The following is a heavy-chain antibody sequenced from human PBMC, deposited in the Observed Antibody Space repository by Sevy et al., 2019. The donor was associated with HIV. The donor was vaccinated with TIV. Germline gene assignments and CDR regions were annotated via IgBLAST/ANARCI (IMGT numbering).Heavy chain of an antibody. V-gene: IGHV3-7*01. CDR3: ARLSTGWYNY. D-gene: IGHD6-19*01. CDR1: GFTFSSYW. CDR2: IKQDGSEK. J-gene: IGHJ4*02. Sequence: GGSLRLSCAASGFTFSSYWMSWVRQAPGKGREWVANIKQDGSEKYYLEAEKGRLTISRDNAKNSLYLQMNSLRAEETAVYYCARLSTGWYNYWGQGTLVTVSS.